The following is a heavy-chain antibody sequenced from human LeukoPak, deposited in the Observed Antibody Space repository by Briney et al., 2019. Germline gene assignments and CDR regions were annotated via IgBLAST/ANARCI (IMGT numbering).Heavy chain of an antibody. CDR3: ASWGSTSSFDY. D-gene: IGHD2-2*01. J-gene: IGHJ4*02. CDR2: TYYSGST. CDR1: GGSISSSSYY. V-gene: IGHV4-39*07. Sequence: SETLSLTCTVSGGSISSSSYYWGWIRQPPGKGLEWIGSTYYSGSTYYNPSLKSRVTISVDTSKNQFSLKLSSVTAADTAVYYCASWGSTSSFDYWGQGTLVTVSS.